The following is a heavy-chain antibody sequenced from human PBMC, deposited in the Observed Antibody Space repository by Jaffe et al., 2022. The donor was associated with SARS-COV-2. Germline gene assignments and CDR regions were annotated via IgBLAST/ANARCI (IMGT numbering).Heavy chain of an antibody. Sequence: QVQLVESGGGVVQPGRSLRLSCAASGFTFSSYAMHWVRQAPGKGLEWVAVISYDGSNKYYADSVKGRFTISRDNSKNTLYLQMNSLRAEDTAVYYCARDGRVVVTVSGFDYWGQGTLVTVSS. V-gene: IGHV3-30-3*01. CDR1: GFTFSSYA. D-gene: IGHD2-21*02. J-gene: IGHJ4*02. CDR2: ISYDGSNK. CDR3: ARDGRVVVTVSGFDY.